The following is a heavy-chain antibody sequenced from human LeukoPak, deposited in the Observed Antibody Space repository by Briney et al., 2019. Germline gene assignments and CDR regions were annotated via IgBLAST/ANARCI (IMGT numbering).Heavy chain of an antibody. V-gene: IGHV1-2*02. D-gene: IGHD3-3*01. CDR3: SRDFGEPTGYYMDV. J-gene: IGHJ6*03. CDR1: GYTFTGYY. CDR2: INPNSGDT. Sequence: ASVKLSCKASGYTFTGYYMHWVRQAPGQGLEWMGWINPNSGDTNYAQKFQGRVTMTRDTSISTAYMELSSLRSDDTAVYYCSRDFGEPTGYYMDVWGKGTTVTVSS.